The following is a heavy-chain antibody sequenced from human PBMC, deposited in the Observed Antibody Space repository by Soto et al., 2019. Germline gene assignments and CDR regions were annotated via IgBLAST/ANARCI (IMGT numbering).Heavy chain of an antibody. CDR3: ARKGEVYCSSTSCYAKGNWFDP. D-gene: IGHD2-2*01. CDR2: IYYSGST. CDR1: GGSISSYY. J-gene: IGHJ5*02. Sequence: SETLSLTCTVSGGSISSYYWSWIREPPGKGLEWIGYIYYSGSTNYNPSLKSRVTISVDTSKNQFSLKLSSVTAADTAVYYCARKGEVYCSSTSCYAKGNWFDPWGQGTLVTVSS. V-gene: IGHV4-59*08.